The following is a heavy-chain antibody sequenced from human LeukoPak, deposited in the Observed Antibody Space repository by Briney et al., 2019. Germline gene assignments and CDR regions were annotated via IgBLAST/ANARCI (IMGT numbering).Heavy chain of an antibody. CDR1: GYTFTSYG. Sequence: ASVKVPCKASGYTFTSYGISWVRQAPGQGLEWMGWISAYNGNTNYAQKLQGRVTMTTDTSTSTAYMELRSLRSDDTAVYYCARQNAAYDSSGYSNDYWGQGTLVTVSS. CDR2: ISAYNGNT. V-gene: IGHV1-18*01. CDR3: ARQNAAYDSSGYSNDY. J-gene: IGHJ4*02. D-gene: IGHD3-22*01.